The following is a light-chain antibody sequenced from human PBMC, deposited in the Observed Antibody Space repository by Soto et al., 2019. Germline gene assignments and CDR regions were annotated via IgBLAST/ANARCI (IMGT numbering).Light chain of an antibody. J-gene: IGKJ2*01. CDR3: QQYGSSPLYT. CDR1: QSVSSRY. CDR2: GAS. Sequence: EIVLTQSPGTLSLSPGERATLSCRASQSVSSRYLAWFQQKPGQAPRLLIYGASNRATGVPDRFSGSGSGTDFTLTISRLEPEDFAVYYCQQYGSSPLYTFGQGTKLEIK. V-gene: IGKV3-20*01.